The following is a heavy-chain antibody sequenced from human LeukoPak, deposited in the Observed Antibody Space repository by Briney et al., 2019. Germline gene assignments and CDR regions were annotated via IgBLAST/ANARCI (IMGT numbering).Heavy chain of an antibody. CDR3: AKDRGPIAAAGTFDY. D-gene: IGHD6-13*01. V-gene: IGHV4-4*07. J-gene: IGHJ4*02. CDR2: IYSSGST. CDR1: VGSISSYD. Sequence: SETLSLTCTVSVGSISSYDWSWVRQPAGHGLEWISRIYSSGSTNYNPSLKSRVTISVDKSKNQSSLKLSSLTAADTAVYYCAKDRGPIAAAGTFDYWGQGALVTVSS.